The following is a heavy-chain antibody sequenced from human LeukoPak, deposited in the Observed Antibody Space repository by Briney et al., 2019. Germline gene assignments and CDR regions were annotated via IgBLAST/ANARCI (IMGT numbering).Heavy chain of an antibody. CDR1: GGTFSSYA. CDR3: ARDRGSSGWYGDYYYYGMDV. J-gene: IGHJ6*02. D-gene: IGHD6-19*01. Sequence: ASVKVSCKASGGTFSSYAISWVRQAPGQGLEWMGGIIPIFGTANYAQKFQGRVTITTDESTSTAYMELSSLRSDDTAVYYCARDRGSSGWYGDYYYYGMDVWGQGTTVTVSS. V-gene: IGHV1-69*05. CDR2: IIPIFGTA.